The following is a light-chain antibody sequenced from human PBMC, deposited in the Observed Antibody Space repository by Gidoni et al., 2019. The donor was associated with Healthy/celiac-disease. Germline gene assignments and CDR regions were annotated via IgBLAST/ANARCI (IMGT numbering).Light chain of an antibody. Sequence: EILLNQSPATLSLSPGERATLSCRASQSVSSYVAWYQQKPGQAPMLLIYDASNRATGIPARFSGSGSGTDFTLTISSLEPEDFAVYYCQQRSNWPRTFGQGTKVEIK. CDR2: DAS. CDR1: QSVSSY. V-gene: IGKV3-11*01. CDR3: QQRSNWPRT. J-gene: IGKJ1*01.